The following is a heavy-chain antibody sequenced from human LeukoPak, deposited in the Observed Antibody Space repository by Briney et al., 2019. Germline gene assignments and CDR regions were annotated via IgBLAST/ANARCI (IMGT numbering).Heavy chain of an antibody. CDR1: GDSLSSYY. J-gene: IGHJ6*03. V-gene: IGHV4-59*08. CDR2: IDYSGST. Sequence: PSETLSLTCTVSGDSLSSYYWSWIRQPPGKGLEWIGYIDYSGSTSYSPSLKSRVTMSVDTSKKQFSLKLTSVTAADTAVYYRAKSGSYYYYYMDVWGKGTTVTVSS. CDR3: AKSGSYYYYYMDV. D-gene: IGHD3-10*01.